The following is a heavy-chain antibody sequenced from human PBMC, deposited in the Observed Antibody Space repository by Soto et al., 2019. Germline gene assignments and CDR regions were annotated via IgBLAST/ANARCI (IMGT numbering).Heavy chain of an antibody. CDR1: GGTFSSYT. J-gene: IGHJ6*02. CDR2: IIPILGIA. V-gene: IGHV1-69*02. CDR3: ARGSGSYTPGMDV. D-gene: IGHD3-10*01. Sequence: QVQLVQSGAEVKKPGSSVKVSCKASGGTFSSYTISWVRQAPGQGLEWMGRIIPILGIANYAQKFQGRVTITADKSTSTAYMQLSSLRSEDTAVYYCARGSGSYTPGMDVWGQGTTVTVSS.